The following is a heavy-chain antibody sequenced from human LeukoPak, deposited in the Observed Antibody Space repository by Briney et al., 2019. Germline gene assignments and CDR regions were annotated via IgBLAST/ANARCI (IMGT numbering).Heavy chain of an antibody. V-gene: IGHV3-30*19. CDR3: ARGSRRVAGTSAFDI. CDR2: ISYDGSNK. J-gene: IGHJ3*02. CDR1: GFTFSSYG. Sequence: GGSLRLSCAASGFTFSSYGMHWVRQAPGKGLEWVAVISYDGSNKYYADSVKGRFTISRDNSKNTLYLQMNSLRAEDTAVYYCARGSRRVAGTSAFDIWGQGTMVTVSS. D-gene: IGHD6-19*01.